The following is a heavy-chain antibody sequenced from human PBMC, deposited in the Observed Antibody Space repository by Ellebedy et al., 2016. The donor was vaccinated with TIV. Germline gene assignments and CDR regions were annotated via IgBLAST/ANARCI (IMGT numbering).Heavy chain of an antibody. CDR3: AKTKGYSDAFDS. CDR2: ISANGINT. CDR1: GFTFTSYW. D-gene: IGHD5-18*01. Sequence: GGSLRLXXAASGFTFTSYWMSWVRQAPGKGLEWVSSISANGINTYDADSVKGRFTISRDNSKNTLYLQMNGLRAEDTAIYYCAKTKGYSDAFDSWGQGTMVTVS. V-gene: IGHV3-23*01. J-gene: IGHJ3*01.